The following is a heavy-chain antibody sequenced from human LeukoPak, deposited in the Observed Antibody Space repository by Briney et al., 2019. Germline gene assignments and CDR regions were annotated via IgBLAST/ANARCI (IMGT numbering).Heavy chain of an antibody. CDR2: IKSKTSGGTT. CDR3: TTYMAARPDNFGF. V-gene: IGHV3-15*01. CDR1: GFNFNNAW. D-gene: IGHD6-6*01. Sequence: TGGSLRLSCAASGFNFNNAWMSWVRQAPGMGLEWVGRIKSKTSGGTTDYAAPVEGRFTISRDDSKNTLFLQMNSLKTEDTAFYYCTTYMAARPDNFGFWGQGTLVTVSS. J-gene: IGHJ4*02.